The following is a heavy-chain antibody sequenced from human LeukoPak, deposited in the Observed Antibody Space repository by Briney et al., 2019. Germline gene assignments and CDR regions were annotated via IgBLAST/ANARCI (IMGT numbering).Heavy chain of an antibody. CDR3: AKIGSRDGYTVDY. V-gene: IGHV3-7*01. CDR2: TKQDGSEK. Sequence: GGSLSLSCAASGFTFSSYWMSWVRQTPGKGLEWVANTKQDGSEKYYVDSVRGRFTVSRDNAKNSLYLQMNSLRAEDTAVYYCAKIGSRDGYTVDYWGQGTLVTVSS. J-gene: IGHJ4*02. D-gene: IGHD5-24*01. CDR1: GFTFSSYW.